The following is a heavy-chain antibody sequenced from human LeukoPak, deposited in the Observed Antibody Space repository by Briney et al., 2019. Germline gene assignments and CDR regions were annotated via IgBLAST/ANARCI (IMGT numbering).Heavy chain of an antibody. CDR3: AGCSSVTTYYYHYYMDV. CDR1: GFTFSNSW. J-gene: IGHJ6*03. CDR2: IKQDGSEL. V-gene: IGHV3-7*01. Sequence: PGGSLRLSCAASGFTFSNSWMGWVRQAPGQGLEGVANIKQDGSELYYVDSVKGRFTISRDNAESSMYLQMSSLRAEDTAVYYCAGCSSVTTYYYHYYMDVWGKGTTVTVSS. D-gene: IGHD4-17*01.